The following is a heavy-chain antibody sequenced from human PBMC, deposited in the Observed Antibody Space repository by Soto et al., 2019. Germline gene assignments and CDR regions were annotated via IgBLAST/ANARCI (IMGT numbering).Heavy chain of an antibody. J-gene: IGHJ4*02. D-gene: IGHD3-3*01. V-gene: IGHV4-59*01. CDR3: ARTLSDFWSGYGFDY. CDR2: IYYSGSS. Sequence: SESLSLTCTVSGGSISSYYWSCIRQPPGKGLEWIGYIYYSGSSNYNPSLKSRVTISVDTSKNQFSLKLSSVTAADTAVYYCARTLSDFWSGYGFDYWGQGTPVTVSS. CDR1: GGSISSYY.